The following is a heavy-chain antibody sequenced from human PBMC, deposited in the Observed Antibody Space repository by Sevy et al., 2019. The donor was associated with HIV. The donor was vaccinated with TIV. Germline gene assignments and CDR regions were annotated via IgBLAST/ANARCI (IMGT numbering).Heavy chain of an antibody. V-gene: IGHV3-33*03. J-gene: IGHJ3*01. CDR2: LWSHGRRE. Sequence: GGSLRLFCAGSGFTFSNYAMHWVRQAPGKGLECVAGLWSHGRREYYADFAKGRFTISRDNSKNTVYLHMDSLRTDDTAVYYCAKEDDAFDVWGQGTMVTVSS. CDR3: AKEDDAFDV. CDR1: GFTFSNYA.